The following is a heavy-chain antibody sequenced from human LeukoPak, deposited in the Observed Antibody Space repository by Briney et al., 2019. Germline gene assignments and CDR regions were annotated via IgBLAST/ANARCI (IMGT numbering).Heavy chain of an antibody. CDR2: IYYSGST. CDR1: GGSISSYY. V-gene: IGHV4-59*01. Sequence: PSETLSLTCTVSGGSISSYYWSWIRQPPGKGLEGIGYIYYSGSTNYNPSLKSRVTISVDTSKNQFSLKLSSVTAADTAVYYCARGEYDILTGYYPNWFDPWGQGTLVTVSS. J-gene: IGHJ5*02. CDR3: ARGEYDILTGYYPNWFDP. D-gene: IGHD3-9*01.